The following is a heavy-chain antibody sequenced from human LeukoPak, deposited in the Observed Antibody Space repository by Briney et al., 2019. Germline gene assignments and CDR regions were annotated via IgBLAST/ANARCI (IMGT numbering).Heavy chain of an antibody. Sequence: SETLSLTCAVYGGSFSGYYWSWIRQPPGKGLEWTGEINHSGSTNYNPSLKSRVTISVDTSKNQFSLKLSSVTAADTAVYYCARGRTIFGEDYWGQGTLVTVSS. V-gene: IGHV4-34*01. CDR3: ARGRTIFGEDY. CDR1: GGSFSGYY. D-gene: IGHD3-3*01. CDR2: INHSGST. J-gene: IGHJ4*02.